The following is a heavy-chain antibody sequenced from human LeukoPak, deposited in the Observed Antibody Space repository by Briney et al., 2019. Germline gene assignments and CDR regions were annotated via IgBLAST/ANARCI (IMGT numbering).Heavy chain of an antibody. V-gene: IGHV3-7*03. CDR3: AIYYYDSSGYYYFQH. CDR1: GFSFRNYW. D-gene: IGHD3-22*01. CDR2: IKENGSEK. Sequence: GGSLRLSCAASGFSFRNYWMSWARQPPGKGLEWVATIKENGSEKYYVDSVKGRFTISRDNAKNSLYLQMNSLRAEDTAVYYCAIYYYDSSGYYYFQHWGQGTLVTVSS. J-gene: IGHJ1*01.